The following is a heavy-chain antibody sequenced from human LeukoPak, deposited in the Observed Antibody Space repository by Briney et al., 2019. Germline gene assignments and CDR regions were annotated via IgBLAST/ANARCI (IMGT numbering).Heavy chain of an antibody. CDR2: MGGSGDST. V-gene: IGHV3-23*01. J-gene: IGHJ4*02. Sequence: GGTLRLSCAVSGFTFCSYNMSCVRESPGKRGKGFSHMGGSGDSTHYADSVKGGFTISRDNSKTTLCLQLKSLRADDTAVYYCAKEGPGGGGYFDDWGQGTLVTVSS. D-gene: IGHD3-16*01. CDR3: AKEGPGGGGYFDD. CDR1: GFTFCSYN.